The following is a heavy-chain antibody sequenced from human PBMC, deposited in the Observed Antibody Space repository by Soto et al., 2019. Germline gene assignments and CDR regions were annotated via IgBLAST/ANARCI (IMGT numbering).Heavy chain of an antibody. CDR1: GYTLTELS. CDR2: FDPEDGET. CDR3: ATDRAGYYYYGMDV. V-gene: IGHV1-24*01. D-gene: IGHD6-13*01. Sequence: ASVKVSCKVSGYTLTELSMHWVRQAPGKGLEWMGGFDPEDGETIYAQKFQGRVTMTEDTSTDTAYMELSSLRSEDTAVYYWATDRAGYYYYGMDVWGQGTTVTVSS. J-gene: IGHJ6*02.